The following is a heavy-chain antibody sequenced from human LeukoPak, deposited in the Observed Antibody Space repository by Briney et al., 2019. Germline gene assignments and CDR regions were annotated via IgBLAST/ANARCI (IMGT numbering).Heavy chain of an antibody. Sequence: RASVKVSCKASGYTFTGYYMHWVRQAPGQGLEWMGRINPIFGTANYAQKFQGRVTITADESTSTAYMELSSLRSEDTAVYYCARESGYDFWSGYSLNLDYWGQGTLVTVSS. V-gene: IGHV1-69*13. CDR3: ARESGYDFWSGYSLNLDY. J-gene: IGHJ4*02. CDR2: INPIFGTA. CDR1: GYTFTGYY. D-gene: IGHD3-3*01.